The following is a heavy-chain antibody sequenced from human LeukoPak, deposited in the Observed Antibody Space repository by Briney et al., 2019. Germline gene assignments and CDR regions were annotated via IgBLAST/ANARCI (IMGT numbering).Heavy chain of an antibody. CDR2: IYWNDDK. Sequence: SGPTLVKPTQTLTLTCTFSGFSLSTSGVGVGWIRRPPGKALEWLALIYWNDDKRYSPSLKSRLTITKDTSKNQVVLTMTNMDPVDTATYYCAHRPMGNWFDPWGQGTLVTVSS. V-gene: IGHV2-5*01. D-gene: IGHD1-26*01. CDR1: GFSLSTSGVG. J-gene: IGHJ5*02. CDR3: AHRPMGNWFDP.